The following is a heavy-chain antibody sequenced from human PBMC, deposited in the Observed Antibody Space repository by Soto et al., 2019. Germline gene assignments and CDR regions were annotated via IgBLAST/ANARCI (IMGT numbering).Heavy chain of an antibody. J-gene: IGHJ6*02. CDR2: ISVIGDYT. D-gene: IGHD6-13*01. CDR1: GFTFSSYS. Sequence: GGSLRLSCEGSGFTFSSYSINWVRQAPGKGLEWVSSISVIGDYTFYADSVKGRFTISRDNAKNSLFLQMDSLRAEDTAVYFCARDSKNRQDGMDVWGQGTTVTVSS. V-gene: IGHV3-21*01. CDR3: ARDSKNRQDGMDV.